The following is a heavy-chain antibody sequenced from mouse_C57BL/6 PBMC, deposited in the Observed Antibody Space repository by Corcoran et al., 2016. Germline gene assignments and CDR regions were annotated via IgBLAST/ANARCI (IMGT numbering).Heavy chain of an antibody. V-gene: IGHV9-3*01. CDR1: ACNFTTYG. CDR2: INTYSGVP. CDR3: SRDSNWCFDV. Sequence: QIQLVQSGPELKKPGETVKISCKASACNFTTYGMSWVKQAPGKGLKWMAWINTYSGVPAYADDFKGRFAFSLETSASTAYLQINNLKNEDTATYFCSRDSNWCFDVWGTGTTVTVSS. J-gene: IGHJ1*03. D-gene: IGHD2-5*01.